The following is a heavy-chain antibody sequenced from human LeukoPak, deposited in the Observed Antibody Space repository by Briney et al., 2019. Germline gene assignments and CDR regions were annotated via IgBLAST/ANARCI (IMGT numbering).Heavy chain of an antibody. D-gene: IGHD4-17*01. CDR3: ARHKTEGDYEPGGAFDI. Sequence: GASVKVSCKASGGTFSSYVITWVRQAPGQGLEWMGRIIPIFGTSNYAQKFQGRVTITTDESTSTVYMELSSLRSEDTAVYYCARHKTEGDYEPGGAFDIWGQGTMVTVSS. CDR1: GGTFSSYV. J-gene: IGHJ3*02. V-gene: IGHV1-69*05. CDR2: IIPIFGTS.